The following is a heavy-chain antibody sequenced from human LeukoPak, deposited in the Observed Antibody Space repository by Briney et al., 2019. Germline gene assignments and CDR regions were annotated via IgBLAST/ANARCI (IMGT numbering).Heavy chain of an antibody. Sequence: SETLSLTCTVSGGSLSSGDYYWRWVRQPPGKVLEWVGYIYYSGSPYYNPSLQSRVTISVDTSKNQFSLKLSSVTAADTAVYYCARSGEDFWSGYYPDYCGQGTLVTVSS. CDR1: GGSLSSGDYY. CDR3: ARSGEDFWSGYYPDY. J-gene: IGHJ4*02. CDR2: IYYSGSP. D-gene: IGHD3-3*01. V-gene: IGHV4-30-4*08.